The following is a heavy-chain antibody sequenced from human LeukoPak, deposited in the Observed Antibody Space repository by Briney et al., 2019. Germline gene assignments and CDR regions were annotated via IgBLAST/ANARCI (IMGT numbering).Heavy chain of an antibody. CDR3: ARDPTIFGRMDV. D-gene: IGHD3-3*01. CDR2: IKQDGTEK. J-gene: IGHJ6*03. V-gene: IGHV3-7*01. CDR1: AFTLSGYW. Sequence: PGGSLRLSCAASAFTLSGYWMTWVRQAPGKGLEWVANIKQDGTEKFYVDSVKGRFTISRDNAKNSLYLQMNSLRAEDTAVYYCARDPTIFGRMDVWGKGTTVTVSS.